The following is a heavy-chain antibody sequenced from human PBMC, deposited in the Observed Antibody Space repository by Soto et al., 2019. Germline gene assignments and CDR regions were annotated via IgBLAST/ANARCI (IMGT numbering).Heavy chain of an antibody. Sequence: GGSLRLSCAASGFTFSTYAMAWVRQAPGKGLEWVSGVRASGRNKYYADSVKGRINISRDNSKNTLYLEMNSLRAEDTAVYYCARPSYNYHSTRPPPYWGQRTPVTVSS. CDR3: ARPSYNYHSTRPPPY. J-gene: IGHJ4*02. CDR2: VRASGRNK. V-gene: IGHV3-23*01. CDR1: GFTFSTYA. D-gene: IGHD3-22*01.